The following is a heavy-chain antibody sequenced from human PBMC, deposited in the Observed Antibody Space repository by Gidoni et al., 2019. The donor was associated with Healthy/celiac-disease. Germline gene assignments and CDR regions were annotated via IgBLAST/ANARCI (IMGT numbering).Heavy chain of an antibody. CDR1: GFTFSSYG. CDR3: ARGLTIFGEENYGMDV. Sequence: QVQLVESGGGVVQPGRSLRLSCAASGFTFSSYGMHWVRQAPGKGLEGVAVISNDGSNKYYADSVKGRFTISRDNSKNTLYLQMNSLRAEDTAVYYCARGLTIFGEENYGMDVWGQGTTVTVSS. CDR2: ISNDGSNK. V-gene: IGHV3-30*03. D-gene: IGHD3-3*01. J-gene: IGHJ6*02.